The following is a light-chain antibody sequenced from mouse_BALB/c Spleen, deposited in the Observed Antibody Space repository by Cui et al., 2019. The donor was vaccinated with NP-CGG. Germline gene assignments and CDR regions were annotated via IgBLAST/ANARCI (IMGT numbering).Light chain of an antibody. CDR2: GTN. CDR1: TGAVTTSNY. J-gene: IGLJ1*01. Sequence: VFVTQESSPTTAPGETVTLTCRSSTGAVTTSNYANWVQEKPDHLFTGLIGGTNNRAPGVPARFSGSLIGDKAALTITGAQTEDEAIYFCALWYSNHWVFGGGTKLTVL. V-gene: IGLV1*01. CDR3: ALWYSNHWV.